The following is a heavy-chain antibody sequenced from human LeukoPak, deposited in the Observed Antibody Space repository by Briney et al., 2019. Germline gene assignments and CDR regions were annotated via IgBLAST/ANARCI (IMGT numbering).Heavy chain of an antibody. D-gene: IGHD3-22*01. Sequence: ASVKVSCKASGYTFTSYGISWVRQAPGQELEWMGWISAYNGNTNYAQNLQGRGAMTTDTSTSTAYMELRSLRSDDTAVYYCARSRDYYDSSGYPYWGQGTLVTVSS. V-gene: IGHV1-18*01. CDR1: GYTFTSYG. CDR2: ISAYNGNT. J-gene: IGHJ4*02. CDR3: ARSRDYYDSSGYPY.